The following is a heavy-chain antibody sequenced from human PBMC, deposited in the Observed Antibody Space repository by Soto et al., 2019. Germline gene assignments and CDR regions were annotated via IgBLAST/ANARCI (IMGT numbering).Heavy chain of an antibody. CDR2: IIPIFGTR. CDR3: AKDGGREGYFGNWFDP. V-gene: IGHV1-69*15. CDR1: GGTFSNYA. D-gene: IGHD2-15*01. J-gene: IGHJ5*02. Sequence: QVQLVQSGAEVKKPGSSVKVSCKASGGTFSNYAITWVRQAPGQGLEWLDRIIPIFGTRDYAQKFQGRVTISAXDXTPXAYMELSSLRSDDTAVYYCAKDGGREGYFGNWFDPWGQGTLVTVSS.